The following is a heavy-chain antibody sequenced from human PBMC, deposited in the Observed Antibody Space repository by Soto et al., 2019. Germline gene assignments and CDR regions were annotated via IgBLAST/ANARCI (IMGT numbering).Heavy chain of an antibody. CDR1: GYTFTNYA. D-gene: IGHD3-10*01. CDR2: ISAYNGNT. CDR3: ARAWFGDCVYYFDY. J-gene: IGHJ4*02. Sequence: QVQLVQSGAEVKKPGASVKVSCKASGYTFTNYAISWVRQAPGQGLEWMGWISAYNGNTNYAQKLQGRGTMTTDTSTSSASMELRSLRSDDTAVYYCARAWFGDCVYYFDYLGQGTLVTVSS. V-gene: IGHV1-18*01.